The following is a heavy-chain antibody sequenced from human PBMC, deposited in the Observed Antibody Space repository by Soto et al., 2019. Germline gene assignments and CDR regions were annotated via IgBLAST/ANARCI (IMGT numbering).Heavy chain of an antibody. CDR3: ARANILTGYYYFDY. Sequence: SDTLSLTCTRCVGSMSSGRYSWCWIRQPPGKGLEWIGYIYYSGSTYYNPSLKSRVNISVDTSKNQFSLKLSSVTAAETAVYYCARANILTGYYYFDYWGQGSLDSVSS. V-gene: IGHV4-30-4*02. CDR2: IYYSGST. D-gene: IGHD3-9*01. CDR1: VGSMSSGRYS. J-gene: IGHJ4*02.